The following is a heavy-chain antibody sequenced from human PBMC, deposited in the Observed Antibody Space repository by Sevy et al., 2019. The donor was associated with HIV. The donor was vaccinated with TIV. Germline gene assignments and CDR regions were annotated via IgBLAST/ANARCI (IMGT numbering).Heavy chain of an antibody. Sequence: GGSLRLSCAASGLTFSTYGMHWVRQAPGKGLEWVAVISYDGNIQYYADSVKGGITVSRDNSKNTLYLQMNSLRAEDSAVYYCAKDQGGYNYAPGYWGQGTLVTVSS. J-gene: IGHJ4*02. CDR3: AKDQGGYNYAPGY. V-gene: IGHV3-30*18. D-gene: IGHD5-18*01. CDR2: ISYDGNIQ. CDR1: GLTFSTYG.